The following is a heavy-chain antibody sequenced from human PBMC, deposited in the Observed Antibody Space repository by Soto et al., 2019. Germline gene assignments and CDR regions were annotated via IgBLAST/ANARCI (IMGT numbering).Heavy chain of an antibody. V-gene: IGHV4-59*08. J-gene: IGHJ4*02. Sequence: QVQLQESGPGLVKPSETLSLTCTVSGGSISSYYWSWIRQPPGKGLEWIGYIYYNGSTNYNPSLKSRVTISLDTSKNQFSLRLSSVTAADTAVYYCARQSRGVAMAGLDYWGQGTLVTVSS. CDR3: ARQSRGVAMAGLDY. CDR1: GGSISSYY. D-gene: IGHD6-19*01. CDR2: IYYNGST.